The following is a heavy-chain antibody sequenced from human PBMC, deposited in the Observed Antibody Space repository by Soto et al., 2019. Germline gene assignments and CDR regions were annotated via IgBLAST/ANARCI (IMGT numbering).Heavy chain of an antibody. D-gene: IGHD2-2*01. CDR1: SGSISSSNW. CDR2: IYHSGST. CDR3: AGRRDCSSTSCYPFDY. Sequence: QVQLQESGPGLVKPSGTLSLTCAVSSGSISSSNWWSWVRQPPGKGLEWIGEIYHSGSTNYNPSLRRRVTISVDKSKNQFSLKLSSVTAADTAVYYCAGRRDCSSTSCYPFDYWGQGTLVTVSS. V-gene: IGHV4-4*02. J-gene: IGHJ4*02.